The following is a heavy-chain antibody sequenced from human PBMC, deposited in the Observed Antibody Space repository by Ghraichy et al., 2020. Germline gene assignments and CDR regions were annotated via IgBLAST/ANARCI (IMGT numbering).Heavy chain of an antibody. D-gene: IGHD3-10*01. CDR3: ARDPRRRFGELDS. Sequence: GESLNISCAASGFTFSNYAMHWVRQAPGKGLEWVAVISYDGTNKYYADSVKGRFSISRDNSKNTLYLQMNSLRAEDTAVYYCARDPRRRFGELDSWGQGTLVTVSS. V-gene: IGHV3-30*04. CDR2: ISYDGTNK. CDR1: GFTFSNYA. J-gene: IGHJ5*01.